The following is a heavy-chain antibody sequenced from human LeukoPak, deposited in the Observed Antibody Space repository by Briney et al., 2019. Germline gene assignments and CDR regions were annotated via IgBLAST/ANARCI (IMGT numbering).Heavy chain of an antibody. CDR1: GFTFSNYA. Sequence: PGGSLRLSCVASGFTFSNYAMSWVRQAPGRGLECVSAISDSGTVIYYYADSVKGRFTISRDNSKKTLYLQMNSLRAEDTAIFYCAKDVYNWNFYFDYWGQGTLVTVSS. CDR2: ISDSGTVI. CDR3: AKDVYNWNFYFDY. D-gene: IGHD1-7*01. V-gene: IGHV3-23*01. J-gene: IGHJ4*02.